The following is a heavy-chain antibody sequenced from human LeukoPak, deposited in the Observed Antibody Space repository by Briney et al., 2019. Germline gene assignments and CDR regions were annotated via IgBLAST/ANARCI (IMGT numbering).Heavy chain of an antibody. CDR2: ISAYNGNT. CDR3: ARVKRYGSGTTGGDY. Sequence: ASVKVSCKASGYTFTSYGISWVRQAPGQGLEWMGWISAYNGNTNYAQKLQGRVTMTTDTSTSTAYMELRSLRSDDTAVYYRARVKRYGSGTTGGDYWGQGTLVTVSS. D-gene: IGHD3-10*01. CDR1: GYTFTSYG. V-gene: IGHV1-18*04. J-gene: IGHJ4*02.